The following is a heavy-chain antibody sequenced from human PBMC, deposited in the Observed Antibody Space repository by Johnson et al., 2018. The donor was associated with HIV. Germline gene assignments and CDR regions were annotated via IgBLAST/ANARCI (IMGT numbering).Heavy chain of an antibody. Sequence: VQLVESGGGLIQPGGSLRLSCAASGFTVSSNYMSWVRQAPGKGLEWVGRIKRKIEGETTDYAAPVKGRFTISRDDSKNSVYLQMSSLKTEDTAVYYCTRDRDGVGVSWGQGTMVTVSS. D-gene: IGHD3-10*01. CDR3: TRDRDGVGVS. J-gene: IGHJ3*01. V-gene: IGHV3-15*01. CDR1: GFTVSSNY. CDR2: IKRKIEGETT.